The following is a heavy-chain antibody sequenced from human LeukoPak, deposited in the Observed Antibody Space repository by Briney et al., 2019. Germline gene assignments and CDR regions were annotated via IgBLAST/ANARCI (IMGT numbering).Heavy chain of an antibody. J-gene: IGHJ5*02. CDR1: GFTFSSYS. Sequence: GGSLRLSCAASGFTFSSYSMTWVRQAPGKGLEWVSYISSSSSTIYYADSVKGRFTISRDNAKNSLYLQMNSLRAEDTAVYYCARDRYGSGWLPTGGFDPWGQGTLVTVSS. CDR2: ISSSSSTI. D-gene: IGHD6-19*01. V-gene: IGHV3-48*01. CDR3: ARDRYGSGWLPTGGFDP.